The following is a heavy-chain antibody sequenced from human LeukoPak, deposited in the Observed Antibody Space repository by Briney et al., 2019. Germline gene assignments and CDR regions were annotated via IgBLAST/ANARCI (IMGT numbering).Heavy chain of an antibody. D-gene: IGHD6-19*01. CDR2: INPNSGGT. V-gene: IGHV1-2*02. J-gene: IGHJ4*02. CDR1: GYTFTGYY. CDR3: ARARGWFSGFDY. Sequence: ASVKVSCKASGYTFTGYYMHWVRQAPGQGLEWMGWINPNSGGTNYAQKFQGGVTMTRDTSISTAYMELSRLRSDDTAVYYCARARGWFSGFDYWGQGTLVTVSS.